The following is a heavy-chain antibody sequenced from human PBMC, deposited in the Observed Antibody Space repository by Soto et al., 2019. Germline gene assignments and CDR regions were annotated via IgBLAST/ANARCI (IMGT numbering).Heavy chain of an antibody. CDR1: GFTFSSYG. Sequence: AGGSLRLSCTASGFTFSSYGMHWVRQAPGKGLEWVAFIFYDGRNEYYADSVKGRFTISRANSKSTLYLQMNSLRPEDTAVYYCAKYCSSAICYIGSFDIWGQGTMVTVSS. D-gene: IGHD2-2*02. CDR2: IFYDGRNE. V-gene: IGHV3-30*02. CDR3: AKYCSSAICYIGSFDI. J-gene: IGHJ3*02.